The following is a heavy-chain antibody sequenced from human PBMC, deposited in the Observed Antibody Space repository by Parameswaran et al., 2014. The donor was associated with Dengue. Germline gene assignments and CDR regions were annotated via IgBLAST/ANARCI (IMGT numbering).Heavy chain of an antibody. Sequence: WVRQAPGQGLEWMGIINPSGGSTTYAQKFQGRVTMTRDTSTSTVYMELSSLRSEDTAVYYCARNPYYDIFYYDMDVWGQGTTVTVSS. V-gene: IGHV1-46*01. D-gene: IGHD3-9*01. J-gene: IGHJ6*02. CDR2: INPSGGST. CDR3: ARNPYYDIFYYDMDV.